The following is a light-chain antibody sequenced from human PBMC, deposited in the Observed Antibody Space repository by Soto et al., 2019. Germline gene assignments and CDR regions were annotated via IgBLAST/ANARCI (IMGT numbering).Light chain of an antibody. J-gene: IGKJ2*01. CDR2: GAS. CDR1: QGISTY. CDR3: QQLNSDWYA. Sequence: DIQLTQSPSFLSASVGERVTITCRASQGISTYLAWYLQRPGKAPKLLIYGASTLQSGVPSRFSGSGSGTEFTLTISSLQPEDFGTYCCQQLNSDWYAFGQGTKLEIK. V-gene: IGKV1-9*01.